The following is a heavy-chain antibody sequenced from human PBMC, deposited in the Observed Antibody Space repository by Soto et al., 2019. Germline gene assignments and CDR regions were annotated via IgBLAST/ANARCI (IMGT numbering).Heavy chain of an antibody. D-gene: IGHD5-12*01. CDR3: ARPGVEMATISYFDS. V-gene: IGHV3-49*03. Sequence: PGGSLRLSCSSSGFTFGDYSMSLFRQAPGKGLEWVGLIRSKAYDGAPEYAASVRGRFTISRDDSNNIAYLRMNSLKTEDTAVYYCARPGVEMATISYFDSWGQGTLVTVSS. CDR2: IRSKAYDGAP. CDR1: GFTFGDYS. J-gene: IGHJ4*02.